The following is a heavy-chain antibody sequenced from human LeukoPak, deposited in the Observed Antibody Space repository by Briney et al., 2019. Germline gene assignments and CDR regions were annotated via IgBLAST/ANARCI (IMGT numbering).Heavy chain of an antibody. CDR2: IHHDGST. CDR1: GGSLSSSSYY. V-gene: IGHV4-39*01. J-gene: IGHJ5*02. Sequence: SETLSLTCTVSGGSLSSSSYYWAWIRQPPGKGLEWIGTIHHDGSTYYNPSLKSRLTLSVDASKNQFSLKLSSVTAADTAVYYCARQGYCSSSTSCYRWFDPWGQGPLVTVSS. CDR3: ARQGYCSSSTSCYRWFDP. D-gene: IGHD2-2*01.